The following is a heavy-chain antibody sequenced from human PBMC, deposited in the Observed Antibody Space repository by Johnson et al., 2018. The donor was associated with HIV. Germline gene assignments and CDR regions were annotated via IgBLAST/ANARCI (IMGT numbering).Heavy chain of an antibody. CDR1: GFTFDDYG. Sequence: VQLVESGGGVVRPGGSLRLSCEASGFTFDDYGMSWVRQGPGKGLEWVSGISWNSGSIGYADSVKGRFTISRDNAKNSLYLQMNSLRAEDTALYYCARSGYCTTSSCTDDAFDIWGQGTMVTVSS. D-gene: IGHD2-2*01. V-gene: IGHV3-20*04. J-gene: IGHJ3*02. CDR2: ISWNSGSI. CDR3: ARSGYCTTSSCTDDAFDI.